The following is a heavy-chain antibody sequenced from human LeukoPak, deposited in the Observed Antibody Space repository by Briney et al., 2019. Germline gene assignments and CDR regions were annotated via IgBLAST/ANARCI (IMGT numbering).Heavy chain of an antibody. CDR3: AGGDGWFMTI. V-gene: IGHV3-30*04. CDR1: GFTFSGYS. D-gene: IGHD2-8*02. Sequence: PGGSLRLSCAASGFTFSGYSLHWVRQAPGKGLEWVAIISYDGRNKYYADSVKGRFTISRDNAKSSLHLQMNSLRVEDTAVYYCAGGDGWFMTIWGQGTLVTVSS. CDR2: ISYDGRNK. J-gene: IGHJ4*02.